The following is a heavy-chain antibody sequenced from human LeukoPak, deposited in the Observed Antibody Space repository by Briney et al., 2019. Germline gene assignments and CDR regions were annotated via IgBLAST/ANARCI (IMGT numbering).Heavy chain of an antibody. J-gene: IGHJ4*02. D-gene: IGHD1-1*01. Sequence: PGGSLRLSCAASGFTFNSYAMSWIRQAPGKGLEWVSGISGSGGSTYYADSVKGRFTISRDNSKNTLYLQMNSLRAEDTAVYYCARDSHWNDDNFDYWGQGTLVTVSS. V-gene: IGHV3-23*01. CDR3: ARDSHWNDDNFDY. CDR1: GFTFNSYA. CDR2: ISGSGGST.